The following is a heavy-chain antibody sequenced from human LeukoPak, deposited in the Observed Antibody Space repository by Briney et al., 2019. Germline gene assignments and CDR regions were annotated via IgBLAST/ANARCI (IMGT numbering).Heavy chain of an antibody. V-gene: IGHV1-46*01. CDR3: ASAMVRGVSYFDY. J-gene: IGHJ4*02. D-gene: IGHD3-10*01. Sequence: ASVKVSCKASGYTFTSYYMHLVRQAPGQGLEWMGIVNPSGGSTSYAQKFQGRVTMTRDTSTSTVYMELSSLRSEDTAVYYCASAMVRGVSYFDYWGRGTLVTVSS. CDR2: VNPSGGST. CDR1: GYTFTSYY.